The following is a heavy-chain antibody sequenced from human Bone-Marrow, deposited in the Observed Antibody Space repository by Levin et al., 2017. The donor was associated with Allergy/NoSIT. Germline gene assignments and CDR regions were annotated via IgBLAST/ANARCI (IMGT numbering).Heavy chain of an antibody. D-gene: IGHD2-2*01. J-gene: IGHJ6*03. CDR1: GFTFSSYE. CDR2: ISSSGSTI. CDR3: ARAEGYCSSTSCYHYYYYMDV. Sequence: QPGGSLRLSCAASGFTFSSYEMNWVRQAPGKGLEWVSYISSSGSTIYYADSVKGRFTISRDNAKNSLYLQMNSLRAEDTAVYYCARAEGYCSSTSCYHYYYYMDVWGKGTTVTVSS. V-gene: IGHV3-48*03.